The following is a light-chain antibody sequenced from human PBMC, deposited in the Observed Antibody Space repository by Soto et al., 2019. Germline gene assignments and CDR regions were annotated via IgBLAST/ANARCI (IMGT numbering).Light chain of an antibody. J-gene: IGLJ2*01. V-gene: IGLV2-23*01. CDR2: EGN. Sequence: QSALTQPASVSGSPGQSITISFTGTSSDVGSFNLVSWYQHHPGKAPKLIIYEGNKWPSGISSRFSGSMSGNTASLTIFGLQAEDEADYYCCSYAGSSPPLFVGGTKLTAL. CDR1: SSDVGSFNL. CDR3: CSYAGSSPPL.